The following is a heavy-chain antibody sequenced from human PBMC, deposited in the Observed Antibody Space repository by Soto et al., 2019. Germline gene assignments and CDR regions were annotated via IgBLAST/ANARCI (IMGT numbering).Heavy chain of an antibody. CDR3: AGYDSSGYAH. Sequence: SEPLSLTCSVSGGSVSRGSYYWSWIRQPPGKGLEWIGYIYYSGSTNYNPSLKSRVTISVDTSKNQFSLKLSSVTAADTAVYYCAGYDSSGYAHWGQGTLVTVAS. CDR1: GGSVSRGSYY. J-gene: IGHJ4*02. CDR2: IYYSGST. V-gene: IGHV4-61*01. D-gene: IGHD3-22*01.